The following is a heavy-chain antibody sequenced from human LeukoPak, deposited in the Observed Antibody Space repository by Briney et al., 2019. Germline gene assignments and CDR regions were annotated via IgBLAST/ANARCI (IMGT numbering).Heavy chain of an antibody. Sequence: GGSLRLSCAASGFTFSSFWMSWVRQAPGKGLEWVANVKQDGSEKYYVDSVKGRFTISRDNAKNSLYLQMNSLRAEDTATYYCARGRDAYKVGNYWGQGTLVTVSS. V-gene: IGHV3-7*01. CDR3: ARGRDAYKVGNY. CDR2: VKQDGSEK. CDR1: GFTFSSFW. J-gene: IGHJ4*02. D-gene: IGHD5-24*01.